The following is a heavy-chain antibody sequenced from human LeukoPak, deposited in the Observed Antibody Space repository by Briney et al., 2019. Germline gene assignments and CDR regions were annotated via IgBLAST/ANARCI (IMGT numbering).Heavy chain of an antibody. CDR3: ARDHSYYYDSSGYKY. J-gene: IGHJ4*02. D-gene: IGHD3-22*01. CDR1: GFTFSSYW. CDR2: IKQDGSEK. Sequence: GGSLRLSCAASGFTFSSYWMSWVRQAPGKGLEWVANIKQDGSEKYYVDSVKGRFTISRDNAKNSLYLQMNSLRAEDTAVYYCARDHSYYYDSSGYKYWGQGTLVTVSS. V-gene: IGHV3-7*01.